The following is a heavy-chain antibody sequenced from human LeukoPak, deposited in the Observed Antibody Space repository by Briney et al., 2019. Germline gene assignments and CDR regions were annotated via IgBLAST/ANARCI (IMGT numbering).Heavy chain of an antibody. J-gene: IGHJ5*02. V-gene: IGHV5-51*01. Sequence: GESRKISGKGSGYSFTSYWSGGVRQMPGKGLEWRGIIYPGDSDTRYSPSLQGQVTISADKSISTAYLQWSSLKASDTAMYYCALASTLQLRENWFDPWGQGTLVTVSS. CDR3: ALASTLQLRENWFDP. D-gene: IGHD2-2*01. CDR2: IYPGDSDT. CDR1: GYSFTSYW.